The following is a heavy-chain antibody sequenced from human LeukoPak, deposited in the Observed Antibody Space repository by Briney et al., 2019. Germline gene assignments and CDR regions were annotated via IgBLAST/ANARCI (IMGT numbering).Heavy chain of an antibody. CDR1: GGSISSGSFY. V-gene: IGHV4-39*01. J-gene: IGHJ5*02. Sequence: TSETLSLTCTVSGGSISSGSFYWGWIRQPPGKGLEGIGTIFYSRSTYYNPSLRSRVTMSVDTSKNQFSQRLSSVTAADTAVYYCARQGYISGQGFRNNWFDPWGQGSLVTVSS. CDR3: ARQGYISGQGFRNNWFDP. D-gene: IGHD6-19*01. CDR2: IFYSRST.